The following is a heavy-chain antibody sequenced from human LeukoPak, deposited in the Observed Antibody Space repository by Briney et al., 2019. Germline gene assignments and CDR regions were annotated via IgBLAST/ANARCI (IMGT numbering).Heavy chain of an antibody. CDR3: AKGRDYYDSSVPFDY. Sequence: GGSLRLSCAASGFTFSSYVMSWVRQAPGKGLEWVSSISGSGGSTYYADSVTGRFTISRDNSKNTLYLQMNSLRAEDTAVYYCAKGRDYYDSSVPFDYWGQGTLVTVSS. J-gene: IGHJ4*02. CDR2: ISGSGGST. CDR1: GFTFSSYV. D-gene: IGHD3-22*01. V-gene: IGHV3-23*01.